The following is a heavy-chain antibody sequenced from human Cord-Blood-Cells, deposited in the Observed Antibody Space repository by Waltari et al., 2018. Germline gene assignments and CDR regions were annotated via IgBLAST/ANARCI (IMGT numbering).Heavy chain of an antibody. Sequence: QVQLVQSGAEVKKPGSSVKVSCKASGGTFSSYAISWVRQAPGQGLEWMGGIIPICGTANYAQKFQGRVTITADESTSTAYMELSSLRSEDTAVYYCARDNSKDEYSSSWYGGYWGQGTLVTVSS. CDR2: IIPICGTA. CDR1: GGTFSSYA. V-gene: IGHV1-69*01. J-gene: IGHJ4*02. CDR3: ARDNSKDEYSSSWYGGY. D-gene: IGHD6-13*01.